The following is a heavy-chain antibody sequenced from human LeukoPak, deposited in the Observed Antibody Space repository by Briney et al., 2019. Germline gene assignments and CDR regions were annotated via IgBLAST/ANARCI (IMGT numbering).Heavy chain of an antibody. CDR2: IRYDATNK. D-gene: IGHD1-26*01. Sequence: PGGSLRLSCATSGFTFSTYDIHWVRQAPGKGLEWVAFIRYDATNKDYADSVKGRFTISRDNSKNTLYLQMNSLRAEDTAVYYCAKDRSYSGNYYGSFDYWGQGILVTVSS. V-gene: IGHV3-30*02. J-gene: IGHJ4*02. CDR1: GFTFSTYD. CDR3: AKDRSYSGNYYGSFDY.